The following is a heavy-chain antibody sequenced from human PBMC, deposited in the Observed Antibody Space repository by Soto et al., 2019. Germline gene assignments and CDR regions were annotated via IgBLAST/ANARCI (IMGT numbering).Heavy chain of an antibody. J-gene: IGHJ4*02. D-gene: IGHD6-19*01. CDR3: ARAPSSGWYGYFDY. CDR2: INSDGSST. Sequence: EVQLVESGGGLVQPGGSLRLSCAASGFTFSSYWMYWVRQAPGKGLVWVSRINSDGSSTSYADSVKGRFTISRDNAKITLYLQMNSLRAEDTAVYYCARAPSSGWYGYFDYWGQGTLVTVSS. CDR1: GFTFSSYW. V-gene: IGHV3-74*01.